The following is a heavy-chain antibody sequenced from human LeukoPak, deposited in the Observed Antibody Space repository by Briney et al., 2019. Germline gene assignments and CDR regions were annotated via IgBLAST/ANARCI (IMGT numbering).Heavy chain of an antibody. CDR2: ISSSSSYI. D-gene: IGHD3-16*01. V-gene: IGHV3-21*04. CDR1: GFTFSSYS. CDR3: ARGGGLDV. J-gene: IGHJ6*02. Sequence: GRSLRLSCAASGFTFSSYSMNWVRQAPGKGLEWVSSISSSSSYIYYADSVKGRFTISRDNAKNSLYLQMSNLRAEDTAVYFCARGGGLDVWGQGATVTVSS.